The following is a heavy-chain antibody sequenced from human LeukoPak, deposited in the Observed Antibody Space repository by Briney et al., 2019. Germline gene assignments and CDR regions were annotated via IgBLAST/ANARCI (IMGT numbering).Heavy chain of an antibody. Sequence: GESLKISCQGSGYSFSSYWIGWVRQMPGKGLEWMGIIYPGDSETRHSPSFQGQVTISADKSISTAYLQWSSLKASDTAMYYCARAYYYDSGSHYYGWFDPWGQGTLVTVSS. CDR1: GYSFSSYW. V-gene: IGHV5-51*01. CDR2: IYPGDSET. J-gene: IGHJ5*02. D-gene: IGHD3-10*01. CDR3: ARAYYYDSGSHYYGWFDP.